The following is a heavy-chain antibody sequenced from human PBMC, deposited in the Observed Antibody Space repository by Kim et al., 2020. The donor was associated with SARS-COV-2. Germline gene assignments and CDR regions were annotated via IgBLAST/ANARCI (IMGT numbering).Heavy chain of an antibody. Sequence: SETLSLTCTVSGGSISSVSYYWAWIRQPPGKGLEWIGTIFHGGYTYSNPSLRSRVTISVDTSKNQLSLKLSSVTAADTAVYYCARRYNSYAYGVDYWGQGTLVTVSS. J-gene: IGHJ4*02. CDR3: ARRYNSYAYGVDY. CDR1: GGSISSVSYY. CDR2: IFHGGYT. V-gene: IGHV4-39*01. D-gene: IGHD5-18*01.